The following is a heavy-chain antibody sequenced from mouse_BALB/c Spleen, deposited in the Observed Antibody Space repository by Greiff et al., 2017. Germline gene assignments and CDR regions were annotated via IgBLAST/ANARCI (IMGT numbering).Heavy chain of an antibody. V-gene: IGHV5-6-4*01. D-gene: IGHD3-1*01. Sequence: EVKLMESGGGLVKPGGSLKLSCAASGFTFSSYTMSWVRQTPEKRLEWVATISSGGSYTYYPDSVKGRFTISRDNAKNTLYLQMSSLKSEDTAMYYCTRASAFAYWGQGTLVTVSA. CDR2: ISSGGSYT. CDR1: GFTFSSYT. J-gene: IGHJ3*01. CDR3: TRASAFAY.